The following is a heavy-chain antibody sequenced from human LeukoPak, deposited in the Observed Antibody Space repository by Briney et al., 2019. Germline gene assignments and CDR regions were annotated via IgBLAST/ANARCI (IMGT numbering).Heavy chain of an antibody. V-gene: IGHV1-8*03. CDR3: ARDGKRGRKWEQPKSSSDY. D-gene: IGHD1-26*01. CDR2: MNPNSGNT. J-gene: IGHJ4*02. CDR1: GYTFTSYD. Sequence: ASVKVSCKASGYTFTSYDINWVRQATGQGLEWMGWMNPNSGNTGYAQKFQGRVTITRNTSISTAYMELSSLRSEDTAVYYCARDGKRGRKWEQPKSSSDYWGQGTLVTVSS.